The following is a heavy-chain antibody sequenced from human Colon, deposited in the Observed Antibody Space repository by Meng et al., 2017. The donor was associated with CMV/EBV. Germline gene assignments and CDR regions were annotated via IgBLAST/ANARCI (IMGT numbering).Heavy chain of an antibody. CDR2: ISGGGSST. Sequence: GESLMISYATSGFTFSSYAMSWVRQAPGKGLEWVSGISGGGSSTKYRDSVKGRFTISRDNSKSTVYLQMNSLTAEDTAVYYRVKDLRITVFGVATLWGQGTLVTVSS. J-gene: IGHJ4*02. D-gene: IGHD3-3*01. V-gene: IGHV3-23*01. CDR3: VKDLRITVFGVATL. CDR1: GFTFSSYA.